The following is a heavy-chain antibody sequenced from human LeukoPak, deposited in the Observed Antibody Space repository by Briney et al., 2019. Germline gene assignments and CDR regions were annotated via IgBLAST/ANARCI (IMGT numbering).Heavy chain of an antibody. CDR1: GGSISSYY. D-gene: IGHD2-8*01. J-gene: IGHJ5*02. CDR2: IYYSGST. V-gene: IGHV4-59*12. CDR3: ARRGKSPTMVLFDP. Sequence: SETLSLTCTVSGGSISSYYWSWIRQPPGKGLEWIGYIYYSGSTNYNPSLKSRVTISVDTSKNQFSLKLSSVTAADTAVYYCARRGKSPTMVLFDPWGQGTLVTVSS.